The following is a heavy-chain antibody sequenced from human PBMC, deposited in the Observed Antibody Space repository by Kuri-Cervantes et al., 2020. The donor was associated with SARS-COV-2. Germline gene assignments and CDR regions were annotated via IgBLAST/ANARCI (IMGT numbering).Heavy chain of an antibody. J-gene: IGHJ1*01. D-gene: IGHD4-11*01. CDR2: IKQDGSEK. CDR3: AKDDHSTYWYRDLGSLQH. CDR1: GFTFSSYW. Sequence: GESLKISCAASGFTFSSYWMSWVRQAPGKGLEWVANIKQDGSEKYYADSVKGRFTISRDNSKNMLYLQMNSLRPEDTALYYCAKDDHSTYWYRDLGSLQHWGQGTLVTVSS. V-gene: IGHV3-7*01.